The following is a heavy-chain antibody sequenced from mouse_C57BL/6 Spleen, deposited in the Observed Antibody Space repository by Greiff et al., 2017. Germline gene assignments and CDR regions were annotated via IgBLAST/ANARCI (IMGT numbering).Heavy chain of an antibody. Sequence: QVQLQQPGAELVKPGASVKLSCKASGYTFTSYWMHWVKQRPGQGLEWIGMIHPNSGSTNYNEKFKSKAKLAVDKSSSTAYMQLSSLTSEDSAVYYCAKDYGTHYFDYWGQGTTLTVSS. D-gene: IGHD2-1*01. V-gene: IGHV1-64*01. CDR3: AKDYGTHYFDY. J-gene: IGHJ2*01. CDR2: IHPNSGST. CDR1: GYTFTSYW.